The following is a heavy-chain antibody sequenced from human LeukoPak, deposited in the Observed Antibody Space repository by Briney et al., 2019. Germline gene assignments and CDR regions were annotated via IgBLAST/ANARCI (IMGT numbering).Heavy chain of an antibody. J-gene: IGHJ6*02. Sequence: PGRSLRLSCAASGYIFSSYAIHWVRQAPGKGLEGVAVISYDGSNEYYEDSVKGRFTISRGNSKNMLYLQMNSLKAEDTAVYYCAKDKRQWLGGTLDVWGQGTTVTVSS. CDR1: GYIFSSYA. V-gene: IGHV3-30*18. D-gene: IGHD6-19*01. CDR3: AKDKRQWLGGTLDV. CDR2: ISYDGSNE.